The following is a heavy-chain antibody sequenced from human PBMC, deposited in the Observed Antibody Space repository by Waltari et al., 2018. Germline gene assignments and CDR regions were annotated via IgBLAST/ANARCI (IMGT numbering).Heavy chain of an antibody. CDR3: ARGLMGSSGWYYFDY. CDR2: ISYDGSNK. D-gene: IGHD6-19*01. CDR1: GFTFSSYA. Sequence: QVQLVESGGGVVQPGRSLRLSCAASGFTFSSYAMHWVRQAPGKGLGWVAVISYDGSNKYSADSVKGRFTISRDNSKNTLYLRMNSLRAEDTAVYYCARGLMGSSGWYYFDYWGQGTLVTVSS. V-gene: IGHV3-30-3*01. J-gene: IGHJ4*02.